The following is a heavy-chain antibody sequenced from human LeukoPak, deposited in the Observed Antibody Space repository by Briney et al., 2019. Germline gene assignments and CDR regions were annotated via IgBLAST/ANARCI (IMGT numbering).Heavy chain of an antibody. V-gene: IGHV3-66*01. CDR2: IYSGGST. Sequence: GGSLRLSCAASGFTVSSNYMSWVRQAPGKGLEWVSVIYSGGSTYYADSVKGRFSISRDNSKNTLYLQMNSLRAEDTAVYYCVSTGEGFWYLDYWGQGTLVTVSS. CDR3: VSTGEGFWYLDY. D-gene: IGHD3-10*01. J-gene: IGHJ4*02. CDR1: GFTVSSNY.